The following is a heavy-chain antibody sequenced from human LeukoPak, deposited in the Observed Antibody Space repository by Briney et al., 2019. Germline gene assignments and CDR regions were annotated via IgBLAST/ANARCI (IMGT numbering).Heavy chain of an antibody. CDR1: GFTFSNYA. CDR3: AKSLGGGDYTRYKGFDQ. D-gene: IGHD4-17*01. J-gene: IGHJ4*02. CDR2: FSGGPSST. Sequence: PGGSLRLSCAASGFTFSNYAMNWVRQAPGKGLERVSTFSGGPSSTYYTDSVKGRFTISRDNSKNTLYLQMAGLRAEDTAAYYWAKSLGGGDYTRYKGFDQWGQATLIRVCS. V-gene: IGHV3-23*01.